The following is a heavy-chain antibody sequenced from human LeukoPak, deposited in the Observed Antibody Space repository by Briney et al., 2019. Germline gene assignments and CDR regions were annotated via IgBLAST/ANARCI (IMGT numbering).Heavy chain of an antibody. J-gene: IGHJ4*02. D-gene: IGHD3-10*01. CDR3: ARGGLWFGEFGGDH. CDR1: GYTFTSYA. Sequence: ASVKVSCKASGYTFTSYAMNWVRQAPGQGLEWTGWINTNTGNPTYAQGFTGRFVFSLDTSVSTAYLQISSLKAEDTAVYYCARGGLWFGEFGGDHWGQGTLVTVSS. V-gene: IGHV7-4-1*02. CDR2: INTNTGNP.